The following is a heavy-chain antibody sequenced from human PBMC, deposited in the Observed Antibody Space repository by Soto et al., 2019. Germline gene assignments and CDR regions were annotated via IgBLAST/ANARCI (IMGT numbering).Heavy chain of an antibody. CDR1: GYSFSAYF. CDR3: ARGTSYYSDRDSFGY. D-gene: IGHD3-10*01. CDR2: MNPDSGGS. V-gene: IGHV1-2*02. Sequence: GASVKVSCKASGYSFSAYFIHWVRQAPGQGLEWMGWMNPDSGGSKFAQNFQGRVTMARDASITTAYMELSSLTSDDTAVYYCARGTSYYSDRDSFGYWGQGTLVTVSS. J-gene: IGHJ4*02.